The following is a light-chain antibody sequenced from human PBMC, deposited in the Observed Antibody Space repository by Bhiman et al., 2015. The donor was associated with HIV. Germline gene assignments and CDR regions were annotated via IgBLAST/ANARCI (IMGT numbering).Light chain of an antibody. CDR3: QSYDSSLSGRV. J-gene: IGLJ3*02. V-gene: IGLV1-40*01. Sequence: QSVLTQPPSVSGAPGQRITISCTGSSSNFGAGYDVHWYQQVPGTAPKLLIYNNINRPSGVPDRFSASKSGTSASLSISGLQAGDEADYYCQSYDSSLSGRVFGGGTKLTVL. CDR1: SSNFGAGYD. CDR2: NNI.